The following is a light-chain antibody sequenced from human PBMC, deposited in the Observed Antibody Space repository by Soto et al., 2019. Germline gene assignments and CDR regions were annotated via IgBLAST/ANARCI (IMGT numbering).Light chain of an antibody. CDR2: EVS. CDR3: TSYTTTSAVI. J-gene: IGLJ2*01. CDR1: SSDVGAYNY. V-gene: IGLV2-14*01. Sequence: LTQPASVSGSPGQSVAISCTGTSSDVGAYNYVSWYQQHPGMAPQLLIYEVSDRPSGVSNRFSGSKSGNTASLTISGLQAEDEADYFCTSYTTTSAVIFGGGTKVTVL.